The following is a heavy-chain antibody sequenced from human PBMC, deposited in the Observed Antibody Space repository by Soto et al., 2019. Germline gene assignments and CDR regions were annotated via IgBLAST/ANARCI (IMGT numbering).Heavy chain of an antibody. D-gene: IGHD5-18*01. J-gene: IGHJ2*01. CDR2: ISYDGSKK. Sequence: QVQLVESGGGVVQPGRSLRLSCAASGFTFSSYAMHWVRQAPGKGLEWVAVISYDGSKKYYEDSVKGRITISRDNSKNTLYLQMNSLTAEDTAVYYCTRDPLCSTAMVLWYFDLWGRGTLVTVSS. V-gene: IGHV3-30-3*01. CDR3: TRDPLCSTAMVLWYFDL. CDR1: GFTFSSYA.